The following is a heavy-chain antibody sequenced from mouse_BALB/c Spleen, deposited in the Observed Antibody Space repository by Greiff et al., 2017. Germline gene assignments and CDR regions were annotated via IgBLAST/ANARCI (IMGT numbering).Heavy chain of an antibody. CDR2: IDTDTGGT. V-gene: IGHV1-15*01. D-gene: IGHD1-1*01. Sequence: QVQLKESGAGLVRPGASVTLSCTASGYTFTDYEMHWVKQTPVHGLEWIANIDTDTGGTAYNQKFKGKSTLPADKSSSTVYMELRSLTSEDSDVYYCAGRRWAYWGQGTLVTVSA. CDR1: GYTFTDYE. CDR3: AGRRWAY. J-gene: IGHJ3*01.